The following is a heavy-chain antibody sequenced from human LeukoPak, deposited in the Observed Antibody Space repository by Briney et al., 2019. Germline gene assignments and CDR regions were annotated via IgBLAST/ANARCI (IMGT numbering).Heavy chain of an antibody. CDR1: GGSFSGYY. D-gene: IGHD5-18*01. J-gene: IGHJ4*02. Sequence: SETLSLTCAVYGGSFSGYYWSWIRQSPGKGLEWIGEINHSGSTNHNPSLKSRVTISVDTSKNQFSLKLSSVTAADTAVYYCARVGGYSYGSDYWGQGTLVTVSS. V-gene: IGHV4-34*01. CDR3: ARVGGYSYGSDY. CDR2: INHSGST.